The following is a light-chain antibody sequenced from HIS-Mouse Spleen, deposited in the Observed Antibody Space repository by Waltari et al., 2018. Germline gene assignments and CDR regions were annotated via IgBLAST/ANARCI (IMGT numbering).Light chain of an antibody. CDR1: NIGRKR. V-gene: IGLV3-21*03. CDR2: DDS. J-gene: IGLJ2*01. Sequence: SYVLTQPPSVSVAPGKTARITCGGNNIGRKRLHWYQQKPGQAPVLVVYDDSDRPSGIPERFSGSNSGNTATLTISRVEAGDEADYYCQVWDSSSDHPVFGGGTKLTVL. CDR3: QVWDSSSDHPV.